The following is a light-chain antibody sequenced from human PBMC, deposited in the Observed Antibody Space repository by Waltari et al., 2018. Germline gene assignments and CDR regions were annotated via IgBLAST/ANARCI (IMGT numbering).Light chain of an antibody. CDR1: SSNLGAGVG. J-gene: IGLJ2*01. CDR3: QSYDSSLRGVV. CDR2: GSS. Sequence: QSVLTQPPSVSGAPGQRVTIPCTRSSSNLGAGVGVASYQQLPRIAPKLLIFGSSDRPSGFPDRFSGSKSGTSASLAITGLQAEDEADYYCQSYDSSLRGVVFGGGTKLTVL. V-gene: IGLV1-40*01.